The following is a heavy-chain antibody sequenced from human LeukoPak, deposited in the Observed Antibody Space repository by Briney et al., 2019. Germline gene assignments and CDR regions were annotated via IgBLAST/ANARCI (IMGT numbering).Heavy chain of an antibody. CDR2: MYYGGST. V-gene: IGHV4-59*01. CDR1: GGSTSSYY. CDR3: ARSATEYYFDY. D-gene: IGHD4-17*01. Sequence: KSSETLSLTCSVSGGSTSSYYWSWIRQPPGKGLEWIAYMYYGGSTNYNPSLKSRVTISVDTSKNQFSLKLSSVTAADTAVYYCARSATEYYFDYWGQGTLVTVSS. J-gene: IGHJ4*02.